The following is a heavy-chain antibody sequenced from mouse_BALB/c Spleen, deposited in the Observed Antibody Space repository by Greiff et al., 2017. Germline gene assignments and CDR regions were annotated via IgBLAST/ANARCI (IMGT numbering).Heavy chain of an antibody. Sequence: EVKLVESGGGLVQPGGSRKLSCAASGFTFSSFGMHWVRQAPEKGLEWVAYISSGSSTIYYADTVKGRFTISRDNPKNTLFLQMTSLRSEDTAMYYCARPSSTMIVTDEFAYWGQGTLVTVSA. J-gene: IGHJ3*01. V-gene: IGHV5-17*02. D-gene: IGHD2-4*01. CDR2: ISSGSSTI. CDR3: ARPSSTMIVTDEFAY. CDR1: GFTFSSFG.